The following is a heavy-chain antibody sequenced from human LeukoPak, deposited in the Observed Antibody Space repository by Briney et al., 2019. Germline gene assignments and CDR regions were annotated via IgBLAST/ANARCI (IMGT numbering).Heavy chain of an antibody. J-gene: IGHJ4*02. CDR3: ARAPYDFWSGYHHY. Sequence: ASVKVSCKASGYTFTSYGISWVRQAPGQGLEWMGWISAYNGNTNYAQKLQGRVTMTTDTSTSTAYMELRSLRSDDTAVYYCARAPYDFWSGYHHYWGQGTLVTVSS. D-gene: IGHD3-3*01. CDR2: ISAYNGNT. V-gene: IGHV1-18*01. CDR1: GYTFTSYG.